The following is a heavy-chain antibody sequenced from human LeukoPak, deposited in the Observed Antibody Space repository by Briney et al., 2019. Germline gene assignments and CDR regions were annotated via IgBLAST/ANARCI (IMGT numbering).Heavy chain of an antibody. J-gene: IGHJ4*02. CDR3: ARDIGNFLIDY. CDR1: GGSISSIYW. D-gene: IGHD4-23*01. CDR2: IYHSGST. V-gene: IGHV4-4*02. Sequence: SGTLSLTCAVSGGSISSIYWWSWVRQPPGKGLEWIGEIYHSGSTNYNPSLRSRVTISVDKSKNQFSLKLSSVTAADTPVYFCARDIGNFLIDYWGQGTLVTVSS.